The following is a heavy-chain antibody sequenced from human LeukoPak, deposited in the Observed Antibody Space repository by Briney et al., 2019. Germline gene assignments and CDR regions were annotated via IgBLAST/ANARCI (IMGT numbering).Heavy chain of an antibody. CDR1: GFTFSSYW. J-gene: IGHJ2*01. CDR2: INTEGKTT. D-gene: IGHD1-26*01. CDR3: ARDPGSYAHDWYFDL. Sequence: GGSLRLSCVASGFTFSSYWMYWVRQAPAKGLVWVSRINTEGKTTHYADSVKGRFITSRDNAKNTLYLEMNSLRAEDTAVYYCARDPGSYAHDWYFDLWGRGTLVTVSS. V-gene: IGHV3-74*01.